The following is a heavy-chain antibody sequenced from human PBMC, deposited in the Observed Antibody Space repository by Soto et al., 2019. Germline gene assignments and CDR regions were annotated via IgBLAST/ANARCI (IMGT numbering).Heavy chain of an antibody. CDR3: ARRGPPAAAGIGYYYMDV. J-gene: IGHJ6*03. CDR1: GGSISSYY. D-gene: IGHD6-13*01. CDR2: IYYSGST. V-gene: IGHV4-59*01. Sequence: SETLSLTCTVSGGSISSYYWSWIRQPPGKGLEWIGYIYYSGSTNYNPSLKSRVTISVDTSKNQFSLKLSSVTAADTAVYYCARRGPPAAAGIGYYYMDVWGKGTTVTVSS.